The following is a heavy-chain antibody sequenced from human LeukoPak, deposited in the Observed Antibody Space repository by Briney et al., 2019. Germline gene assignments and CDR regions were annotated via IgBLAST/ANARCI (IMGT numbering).Heavy chain of an antibody. D-gene: IGHD3-22*01. CDR3: TRDRDDDSSGSIDDAFDI. J-gene: IGHJ3*02. CDR1: GFTFSSYS. CDR2: ISSRSSYI. V-gene: IGHV3-21*01. Sequence: PGGSLRLSCAASGFTFSSYSMNWVRQAPGKGLEWVSSISSRSSYIYNADSVKGRFTISRDNAKNSLYLQMNSLRAEDTAVYYCTRDRDDDSSGSIDDAFDIWGQGTTVTVSS.